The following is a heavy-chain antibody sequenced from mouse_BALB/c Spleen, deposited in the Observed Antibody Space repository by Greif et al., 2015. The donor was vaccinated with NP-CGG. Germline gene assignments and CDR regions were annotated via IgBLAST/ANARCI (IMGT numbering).Heavy chain of an antibody. CDR2: IDPANGNT. V-gene: IGHV14-3*02. J-gene: IGHJ1*01. CDR1: GFNIKDTY. Sequence: EVKLMESGAELVKPGAPVKLSCTASGFNIKDTYMHWVKQRPEQGLEWIGRIDPANGNTKYDPKFQGKATITADTSSNTAYLQLSSLTSEDTAIYYCARWDWYFDVWGAGTTVTVSS. CDR3: ARWDWYFDV.